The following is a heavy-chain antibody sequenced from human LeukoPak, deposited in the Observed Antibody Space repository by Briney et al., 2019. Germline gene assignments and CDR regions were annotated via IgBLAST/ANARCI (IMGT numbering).Heavy chain of an antibody. CDR3: ARDPGGAFDY. CDR2: ISSSGSTI. J-gene: IGHJ4*02. Sequence: GGSLRLSCAASGFTFSSYEMNWVRQAPGKGPEWVSYISSSGSTIYYADSVKGRFTISRDNAKNSLYLQMNSLRAEDTAVYYCARDPGGAFDYWGQGTLVTVSS. V-gene: IGHV3-48*03. CDR1: GFTFSSYE. D-gene: IGHD3-16*01.